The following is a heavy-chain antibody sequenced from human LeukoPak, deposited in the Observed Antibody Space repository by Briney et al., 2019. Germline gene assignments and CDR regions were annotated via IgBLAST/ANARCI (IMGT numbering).Heavy chain of an antibody. V-gene: IGHV1-69*13. CDR1: GGTFSSYA. CDR3: ARNERFHYYYGMDV. D-gene: IGHD1-1*01. Sequence: ASVKVSCKASGGTFSSYAISWVRQAPGQGLEWMGGIIPIFGTANYAQKFQSRVTITADESTSTAYMELSSLRSEDTAVYYCARNERFHYYYGMDVWGQGTTVTVSS. CDR2: IIPIFGTA. J-gene: IGHJ6*02.